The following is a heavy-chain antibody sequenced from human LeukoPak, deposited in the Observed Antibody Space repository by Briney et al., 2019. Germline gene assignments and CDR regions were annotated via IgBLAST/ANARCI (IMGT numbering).Heavy chain of an antibody. J-gene: IGHJ4*02. Sequence: SSETLSLTCTVSGGSISSRSYYWGWIRQPPGKGLVWIGKISDSGNSYYSPSLRSRVTISIDTSKNQFSLKLSSVTATDTAVYXCXXXXXVLXYFDYWGQGTLVTVSS. CDR1: GGSISSRSYY. V-gene: IGHV4-39*01. CDR2: ISDSGNS. CDR3: XXXXXVLXYFDY.